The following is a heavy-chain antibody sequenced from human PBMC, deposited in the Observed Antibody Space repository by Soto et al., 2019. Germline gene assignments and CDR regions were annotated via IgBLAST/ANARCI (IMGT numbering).Heavy chain of an antibody. Sequence: SVKVSCKASGGTFSSYAISWVRQARGQGLEWMGGIIPIFGTANYAQKFQGRVTITADESTSTAYMELSSLRSEDTAVYYCARELVDTAMVRAYYFDYWGQGTLVTVSS. CDR2: IIPIFGTA. J-gene: IGHJ4*02. D-gene: IGHD5-18*01. V-gene: IGHV1-69*13. CDR3: ARELVDTAMVRAYYFDY. CDR1: GGTFSSYA.